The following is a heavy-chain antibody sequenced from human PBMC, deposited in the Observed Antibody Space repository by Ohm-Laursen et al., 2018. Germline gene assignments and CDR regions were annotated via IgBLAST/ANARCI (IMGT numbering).Heavy chain of an antibody. Sequence: ASVKVSCKVPGFAFTTYGISWVRQAPGQGLEWMGWVSATGNTDYSENFQDRVTVTTDTSTNTANMELRSLRSDDTAVYYCATDRCTNEYWGQGTLVTVSS. J-gene: IGHJ4*02. CDR1: GFAFTTYG. D-gene: IGHD1-1*01. V-gene: IGHV1-18*04. CDR2: VSATGNT. CDR3: ATDRCTNEY.